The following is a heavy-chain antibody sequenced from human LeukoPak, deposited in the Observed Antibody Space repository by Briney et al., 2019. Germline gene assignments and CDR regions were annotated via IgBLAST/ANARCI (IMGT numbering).Heavy chain of an antibody. CDR3: ARDNWGSADY. Sequence: SETLSLTCTVSGGSISSYYWSWIRQPPGKGLEWIGYIYYSGSTNYNPSLKSRVTISVDTSKNQCSLKLSAVTAADTAVYYCARDNWGSADYWGQGTLVTVSS. CDR2: IYYSGST. CDR1: GGSISSYY. V-gene: IGHV4-59*01. D-gene: IGHD7-27*01. J-gene: IGHJ4*02.